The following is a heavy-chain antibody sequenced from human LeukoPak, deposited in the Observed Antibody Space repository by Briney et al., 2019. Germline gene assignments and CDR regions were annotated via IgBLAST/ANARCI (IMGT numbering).Heavy chain of an antibody. V-gene: IGHV4-34*01. CDR1: GGSFSGYY. J-gene: IGHJ4*02. D-gene: IGHD6-13*01. CDR2: INHSGST. Sequence: KPSETLSLTCAVYGGSFSGYYWSWIRQPPGKGLEWIGEINHSGSTNYNPSLKSRVTISVDTSKNQFSLKPSSVTAADTAVYYCARGLGIAAAGNFCDYWGQGTLVTVSS. CDR3: ARGLGIAAAGNFCDY.